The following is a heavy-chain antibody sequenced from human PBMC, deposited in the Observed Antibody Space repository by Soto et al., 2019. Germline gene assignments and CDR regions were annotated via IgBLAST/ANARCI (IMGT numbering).Heavy chain of an antibody. CDR1: GGSISSGDYY. CDR3: ARVRGTGTTRPDYYGMAV. Sequence: SETLSLTCTVSGGSISSGDYYWSWIRQPPGKGLEWIGYIYYSGSTYYNPSLKSRVTISVDTSKNQFSLKLSSVTAADTAVYYCARVRGTGTTRPDYYGMAVWGQGTTVTLSS. V-gene: IGHV4-30-4*01. D-gene: IGHD1-7*01. CDR2: IYYSGST. J-gene: IGHJ6*02.